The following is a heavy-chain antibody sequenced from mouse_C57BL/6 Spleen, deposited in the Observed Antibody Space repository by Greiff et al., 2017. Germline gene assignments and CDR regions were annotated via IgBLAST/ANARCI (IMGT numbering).Heavy chain of an antibody. D-gene: IGHD3-2*02. CDR3: ARWSSSWPFGY. CDR1: GYAFSSSW. Sequence: QVQLQQSGPELVKPGASVKISCKASGYAFSSSWMNWVKQRPGKGLEWIGRIYPGDGDTNYNGKFKGKATVTEDKSSSTTYMQLSSLTSEDSAVYFCARWSSSWPFGYWGQGTLVTVSA. J-gene: IGHJ3*02. CDR2: IYPGDGDT. V-gene: IGHV1-82*01.